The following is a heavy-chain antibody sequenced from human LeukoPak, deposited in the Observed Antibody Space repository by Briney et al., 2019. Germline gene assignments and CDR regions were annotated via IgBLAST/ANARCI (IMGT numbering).Heavy chain of an antibody. CDR2: IYYSGST. Sequence: SQTLSLTCTVSGGSISSDDCYWSWIRQPPGKGLEWIGYIYYSGSTYYNPSLKSRVTISVDTSKNQFSLKLSSVTAADTAVYYCAREPYYYYGMDVWGQGTTVTVSS. CDR3: AREPYYYYGMDV. CDR1: GGSISSDDCY. J-gene: IGHJ6*02. V-gene: IGHV4-30-4*01.